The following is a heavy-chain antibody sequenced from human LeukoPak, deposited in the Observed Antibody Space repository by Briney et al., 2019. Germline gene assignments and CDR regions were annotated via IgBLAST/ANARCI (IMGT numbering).Heavy chain of an antibody. D-gene: IGHD3-22*01. CDR1: GFTFSSYA. CDR2: IGGSGDNT. J-gene: IGHJ4*02. V-gene: IGHV3-23*01. CDR3: AKGSYYDSSGSFYFDY. Sequence: GGSLRLSCAASGFTFSSYAMSWVRQAPGKGLEWISVIGGSGDNTYYADSVKGRFTISRDNSKNTLYVQVNSLGTEDTAAYYCAKGSYYDSSGSFYFDYWGQGTLVTVSS.